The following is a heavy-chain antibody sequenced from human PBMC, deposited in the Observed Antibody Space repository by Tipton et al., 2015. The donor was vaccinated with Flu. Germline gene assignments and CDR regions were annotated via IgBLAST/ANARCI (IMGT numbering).Heavy chain of an antibody. CDR1: SGSIRSTNYF. CDR3: ARLSYYDVDLKNFYFDH. J-gene: IGHJ4*02. D-gene: IGHD3-10*02. V-gene: IGHV4-39*01. CDR2: IYPTGTT. Sequence: TLSLTCTVSSGSIRSTNYFCAWIRQPPGKRLELIGSIYPTGTTYYNPSPKSRVTISVDTSKSQFSLMLKSVTAADTAVYYCARLSYYDVDLKNFYFDHWGQGALVTVSS.